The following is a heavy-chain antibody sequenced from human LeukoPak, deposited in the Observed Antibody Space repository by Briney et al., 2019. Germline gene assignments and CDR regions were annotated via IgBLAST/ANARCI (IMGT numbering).Heavy chain of an antibody. D-gene: IGHD1-26*01. CDR2: ISSSGSTI. V-gene: IGHV3-11*01. CDR3: AREHSGSYYYYYYYMDV. CDR1: GFTFSDYY. Sequence: PGGSLRLSCAASGFTFSDYYMSWIRQAPGKGLEWVSYISSSGSTIYYADSVKGRFTISRDNANNSLCLQMNSLRAEDTAVYYCAREHSGSYYYYYYYMDVWGKGTTVTVSS. J-gene: IGHJ6*03.